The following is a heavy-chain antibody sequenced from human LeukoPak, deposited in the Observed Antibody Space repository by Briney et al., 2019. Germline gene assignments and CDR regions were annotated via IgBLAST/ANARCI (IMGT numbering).Heavy chain of an antibody. CDR3: ARDRLRCSSTSCRHDLDAFDI. J-gene: IGHJ3*02. CDR1: GYTFTSYG. D-gene: IGHD2-2*01. CDR2: IIPIFGTA. Sequence: SVKVSCKASGYTFTSYGISWVRQAPGQGLEWMGGIIPIFGTANYAQKFQGRVTITTDESTSTAYMELSSLRSEDTAVYYCARDRLRCSSTSCRHDLDAFDIWGQGTMVTVSS. V-gene: IGHV1-69*05.